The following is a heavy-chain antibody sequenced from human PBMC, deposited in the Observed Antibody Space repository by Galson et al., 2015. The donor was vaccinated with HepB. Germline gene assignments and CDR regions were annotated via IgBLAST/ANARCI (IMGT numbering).Heavy chain of an antibody. CDR3: ARDQGYFDY. CDR1: GFTLSSYD. CDR2: ISYDGSNK. V-gene: IGHV3-30*04. J-gene: IGHJ4*02. Sequence: SLRLSCAASGFTLSSYDMHWVRQAPGKGLEWVAVISYDGSNKYYADSVKGRFTISRDNSKNTLYLQMNSLRAEDTAVYYCARDQGYFDYWGQGTLVTVSS.